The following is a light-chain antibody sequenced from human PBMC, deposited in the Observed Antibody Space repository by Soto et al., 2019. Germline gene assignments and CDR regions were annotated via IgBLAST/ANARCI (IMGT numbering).Light chain of an antibody. CDR3: HQYGSPWT. CDR1: QSVSSSY. V-gene: IGKV3-20*01. J-gene: IGKJ2*01. Sequence: EIVLTQSPGTLSLSPGETATVSCRASQSVSSSYLAWYQQKPGQAPRLLIYGASSRATGIPGRFSGSGSGTDFTITISRLKPEDFAVYYCHQYGSPWTFGQGTMLEIK. CDR2: GAS.